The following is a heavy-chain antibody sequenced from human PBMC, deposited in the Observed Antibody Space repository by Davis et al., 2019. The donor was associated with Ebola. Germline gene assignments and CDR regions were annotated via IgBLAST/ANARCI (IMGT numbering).Heavy chain of an antibody. V-gene: IGHV4-34*01. J-gene: IGHJ2*01. CDR2: INHSGST. Sequence: SETLSLTCAVYGGSFSGYYWSWIRQPPGKGLEWIGEINHSGSTNYNPSLKSRVTISVDTSKNQFSLQLNSVTPEDTAVYYCARDLYYYEGWYFDLWGRGTLVTVSS. CDR3: ARDLYYYEGWYFDL. CDR1: GGSFSGYY. D-gene: IGHD3-22*01.